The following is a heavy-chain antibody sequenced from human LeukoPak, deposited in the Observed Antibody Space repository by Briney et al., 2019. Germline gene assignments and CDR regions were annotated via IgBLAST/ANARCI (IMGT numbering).Heavy chain of an antibody. V-gene: IGHV1-69*05. J-gene: IGHJ4*02. CDR2: IIPIFGTA. CDR1: GGTFGSYA. Sequence: ASVKVSCKASGGTFGSYAISWVRQAPGQGLEWMGRIIPIFGTANYAQKFQGRVTITTDESTSTAYMELSSLRSEDTAVYYCARDEAFGQWLAPGDYWGQGTLVTVSS. D-gene: IGHD6-19*01. CDR3: ARDEAFGQWLAPGDY.